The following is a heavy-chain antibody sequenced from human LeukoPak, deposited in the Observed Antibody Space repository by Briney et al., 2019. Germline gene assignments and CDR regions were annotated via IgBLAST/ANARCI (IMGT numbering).Heavy chain of an antibody. J-gene: IGHJ4*02. D-gene: IGHD3-10*01. V-gene: IGHV3-7*01. CDR2: IKQDGSEK. CDR3: ARERPYGSGSSLDY. Sequence: GGSLRLSCAASGFTFSSYWMSWVRQAPGKGLEWVANIKQDGSEKYYVDSVKGRFTISRDNAKNSLYLQMNSLRAEDTAVYYCARERPYGSGSSLDYWGQGTLVTVSS. CDR1: GFTFSSYW.